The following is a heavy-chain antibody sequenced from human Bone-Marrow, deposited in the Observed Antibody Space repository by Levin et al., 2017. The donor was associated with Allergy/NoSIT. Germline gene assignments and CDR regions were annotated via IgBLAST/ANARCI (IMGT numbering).Heavy chain of an antibody. CDR2: IIPIFGTA. CDR3: ARDLPEFDAFDI. J-gene: IGHJ3*02. Sequence: ASVKVSCKASGGTFSSYAISWVRQAPGQGLEWMGGIIPIFGTANYAQKFQGRVTITADESTSTAYMELSSLRSEDTAVYYCARDLPEFDAFDIWGQGTMVTVSS. V-gene: IGHV1-69*13. CDR1: GGTFSSYA.